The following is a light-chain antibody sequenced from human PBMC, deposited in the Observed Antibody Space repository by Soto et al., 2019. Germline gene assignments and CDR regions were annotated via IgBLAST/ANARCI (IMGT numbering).Light chain of an antibody. CDR2: AAS. Sequence: DIQMTQSPSSVSASVGDRVAITCRASQGIRTWLAWYQQKPGKAPKVLIYAASILQSGVPSRFSGSGSGTDFTLTISSLQPEDFATYYCQQGHSNPITLGQGTRLEIK. V-gene: IGKV1-12*01. CDR3: QQGHSNPIT. J-gene: IGKJ5*01. CDR1: QGIRTW.